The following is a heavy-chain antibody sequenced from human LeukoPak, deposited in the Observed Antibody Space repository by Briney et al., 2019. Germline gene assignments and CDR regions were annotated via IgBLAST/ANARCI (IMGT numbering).Heavy chain of an antibody. Sequence: GASVKVSCKASGYTFTSYDINWVRQAAGQGREGVGWVTPNSGNTGYAQKFQGRVTITRNTSIGPAYKELGSLSAEESVVSLRLCCRLLRPPPHLLEYRGQGSHVTVSS. J-gene: IGHJ4*02. CDR2: VTPNSGNT. CDR3: LCCRLLRPPPHLLEY. D-gene: IGHD3-16*01. CDR1: GYTFTSYD. V-gene: IGHV1-8*03.